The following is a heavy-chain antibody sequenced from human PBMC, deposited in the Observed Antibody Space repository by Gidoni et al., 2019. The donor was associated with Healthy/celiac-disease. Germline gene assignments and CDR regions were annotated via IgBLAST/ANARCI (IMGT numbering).Heavy chain of an antibody. CDR1: GFTFSSYD. CDR2: IGTAGDT. CDR3: AREVGLSRSQYGMDV. J-gene: IGHJ6*02. V-gene: IGHV3-13*01. D-gene: IGHD1-26*01. Sequence: EVQLVESGGGLVQPGGSLRLSCAASGFTFSSYDMHWVRQATGKGLEWVSAIGTAGDTYYPGSVKGRFTISRENAKNSLYLQMNSLRAGDTAVYYCAREVGLSRSQYGMDVWGQGTTVTVSS.